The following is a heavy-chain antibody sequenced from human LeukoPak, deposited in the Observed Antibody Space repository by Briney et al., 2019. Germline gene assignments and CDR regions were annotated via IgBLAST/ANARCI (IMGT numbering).Heavy chain of an antibody. CDR3: ASRVW. CDR2: IYTGGAT. CDR1: TFTVSGDY. J-gene: IGHJ4*02. V-gene: IGHV3-53*01. Sequence: GGSLRLSCAASTFTVSGDYMSWVRQAPGKGLEWVSLIYTGGATYYADSVKGRFTISRDNSKKILFLQMNSLTAEDMAVYYCASRVWWGQGTLVTVSS.